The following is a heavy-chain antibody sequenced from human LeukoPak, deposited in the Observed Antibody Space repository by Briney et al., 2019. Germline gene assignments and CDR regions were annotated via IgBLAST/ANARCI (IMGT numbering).Heavy chain of an antibody. Sequence: GGSLRLSCAASGFTFSTYGMHWVRQAPGKGLEWVAVISYDGGNKYYADSVKGRFTISRDNSKNTLYLQTNSLRAEDTAVYYYARKEGWYVFDYWGQGTLVTVSS. CDR1: GFTFSTYG. CDR3: ARKEGWYVFDY. D-gene: IGHD6-19*01. V-gene: IGHV3-30*03. J-gene: IGHJ4*02. CDR2: ISYDGGNK.